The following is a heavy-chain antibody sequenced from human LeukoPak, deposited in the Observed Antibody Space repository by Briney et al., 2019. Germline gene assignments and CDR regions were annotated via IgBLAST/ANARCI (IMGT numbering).Heavy chain of an antibody. CDR2: ISGSGGST. CDR1: GFTFSSYA. D-gene: IGHD5-18*01. Sequence: GGSLRLSCAASGFTFSSYAMSWVRQAPGKGLEWVSAISGSGGSTYYADSVKGRFTISRDNSKNTLYLQMNSLRAEDTAVYYCARGLAYSYGPVSAFDIWGQGTMVTVSS. J-gene: IGHJ3*02. CDR3: ARGLAYSYGPVSAFDI. V-gene: IGHV3-23*01.